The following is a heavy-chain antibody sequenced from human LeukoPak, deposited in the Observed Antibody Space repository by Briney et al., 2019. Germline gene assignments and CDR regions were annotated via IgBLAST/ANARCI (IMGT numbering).Heavy chain of an antibody. D-gene: IGHD3-3*01. CDR2: IYYSGST. CDR3: ARRQNFWSGADI. V-gene: IGHV4-39*01. J-gene: IGHJ3*02. Sequence: PSETLSLTCTVSGGSISSSSYYWGWIRQPPGKGLEWIGSIYYSGSTYYNPSLKSRVTISVDTSKNQFSLKLSSVTAADTAVYYCARRQNFWSGADIWGQGTMVTVSS. CDR1: GGSISSSSYY.